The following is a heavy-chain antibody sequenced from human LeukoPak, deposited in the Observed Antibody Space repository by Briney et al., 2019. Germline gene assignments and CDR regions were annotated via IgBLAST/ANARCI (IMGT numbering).Heavy chain of an antibody. D-gene: IGHD4-17*01. CDR2: IIPVFGIA. V-gene: IGHV1-69*04. CDR3: ARVDDYADY. CDR1: GGTFSSYA. Sequence: GASVKVSCKTSGGTFSSYASSWVRQAPGQGLEWMGRIIPVFGIANYAQKFQGRVTITADKSTSTAYMELGSLRSEDTAVYYCARVDDYADYWGQGTLVTVSS. J-gene: IGHJ4*02.